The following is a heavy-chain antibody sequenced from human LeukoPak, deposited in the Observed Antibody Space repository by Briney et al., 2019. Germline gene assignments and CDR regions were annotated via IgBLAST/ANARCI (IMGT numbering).Heavy chain of an antibody. J-gene: IGHJ4*02. CDR1: GFTFSSYA. Sequence: PGGSLRLSCAASGFTFSSYAMTWVRQAPGKGLEWISAISGSAYSTSYADSVKGRFTISRDNSRNTLYLRMDSLRAEDTAVYYCAKRVPYSSSSVYFDSWGQGTLVTVSS. V-gene: IGHV3-23*01. D-gene: IGHD6-6*01. CDR3: AKRVPYSSSSVYFDS. CDR2: ISGSAYST.